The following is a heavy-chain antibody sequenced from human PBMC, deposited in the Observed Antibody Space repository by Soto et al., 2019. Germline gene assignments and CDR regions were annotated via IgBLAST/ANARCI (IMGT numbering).Heavy chain of an antibody. V-gene: IGHV1-69*13. CDR3: ARHYYDSSGYPW. D-gene: IGHD3-22*01. Sequence: SVKVSCKASGGTFSRYAISWVRQAPGQGLEWMGGIIPIFGTANYAQKFQGRVTITADESTSTAYMELSSLRSEDTAVYYCARHYYDSSGYPWWGQGTLVTVSS. J-gene: IGHJ4*02. CDR2: IIPIFGTA. CDR1: GGTFSRYA.